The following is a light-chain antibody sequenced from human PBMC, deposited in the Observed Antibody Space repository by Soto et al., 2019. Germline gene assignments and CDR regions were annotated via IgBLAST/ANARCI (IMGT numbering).Light chain of an antibody. V-gene: IGKV3D-15*01. CDR2: GVY. CDR3: QHYNTSPRT. CDR1: ESVSIN. J-gene: IGKJ1*01. Sequence: EIVMTQSPTILSVAPGEIATLASMAVESVSINLAWYQQKPGQAPRLLIYGVYTRAPGIPARFSGRGSGTEFTLSISSLQSEDFAVYFCQHYNTSPRTFGQGTKVDIK.